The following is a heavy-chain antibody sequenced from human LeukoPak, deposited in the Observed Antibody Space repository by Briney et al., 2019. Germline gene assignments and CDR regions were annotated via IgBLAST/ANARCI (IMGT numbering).Heavy chain of an antibody. CDR2: IRSSSTI. V-gene: IGHV3-48*01. Sequence: GGSLRLSCAASGFTFSSYSMNWVRQAPGKGLEWVSYIRSSSTIYYADSVKGRFTISRDNAKNSLYLQMNSLRAEDTAVYYCARGVAARAPLDYWGQGTLVTVSS. CDR1: GFTFSSYS. D-gene: IGHD6-6*01. CDR3: ARGVAARAPLDY. J-gene: IGHJ4*02.